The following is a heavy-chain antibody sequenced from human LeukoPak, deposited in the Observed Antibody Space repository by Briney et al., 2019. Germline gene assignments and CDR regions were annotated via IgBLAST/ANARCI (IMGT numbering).Heavy chain of an antibody. V-gene: IGHV4-34*01. D-gene: IGHD2-15*01. J-gene: IGHJ3*02. Sequence: PSETLSLTCAVYGGSFSGYYWSWIRQPPGKGLEWIGEINHSGFTNYNPSLKSRVTISVDTSKNQFSLRLSSVTAADTAVYYCVREDVQEGTNAFDIWGQGTMVTVSS. CDR3: VREDVQEGTNAFDI. CDR2: INHSGFT. CDR1: GGSFSGYY.